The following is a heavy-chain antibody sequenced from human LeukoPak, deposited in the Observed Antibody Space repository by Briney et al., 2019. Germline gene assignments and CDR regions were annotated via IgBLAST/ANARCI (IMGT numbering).Heavy chain of an antibody. CDR2: INIGGTNT. CDR3: ATDGAGFDT. CDR1: GFTFNDYY. Sequence: GGSLRLSCAASGFTFNDYYMSWIRQAPGKGLEWLSYINIGGTNTQYADSVKGRFTISRDNAKKSLYLEMNNLSAEDTAVYYCATDGAGFDTWGQGVLVTVSS. V-gene: IGHV3-11*01. J-gene: IGHJ5*02.